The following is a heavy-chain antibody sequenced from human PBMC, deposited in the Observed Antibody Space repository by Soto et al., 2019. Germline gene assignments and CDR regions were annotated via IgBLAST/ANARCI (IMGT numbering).Heavy chain of an antibody. CDR1: GLNVYDAW. V-gene: IGHV3-15*01. J-gene: IGHJ5*02. CDR3: AYTGFLTLWLDP. CDR2: IISRTGGGTT. Sequence: GWSLRLASVASGLNVYDAWMSGVRQTPGKELEWVGRIISRTGGGTTDYAAPVKGRFAISRDDSRKTVYLQMNSLKKEDTGVYYCAYTGFLTLWLDPWGQGSLVTVSS.